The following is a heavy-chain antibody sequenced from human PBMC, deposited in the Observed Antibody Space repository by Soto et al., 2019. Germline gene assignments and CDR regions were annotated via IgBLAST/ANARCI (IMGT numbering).Heavy chain of an antibody. D-gene: IGHD1-1*01. Sequence: DVQLVESGGGLIQPGESLRLSCAAFGLTVSGTKYVAWVRQAPGKGLEWVSALYDVFGSFYADSVKGRFTTSSDRSKSTIYLLMNDLRPDDTAVYYCSSGHEREHAYDVWGQGTTVIVSS. CDR2: LYDVFGS. V-gene: IGHV3-53*01. CDR3: SSGHEREHAYDV. J-gene: IGHJ3*01. CDR1: GLTVSGTKY.